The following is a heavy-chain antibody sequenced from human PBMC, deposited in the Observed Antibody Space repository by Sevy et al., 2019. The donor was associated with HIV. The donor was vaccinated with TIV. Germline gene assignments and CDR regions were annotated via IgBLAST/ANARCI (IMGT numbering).Heavy chain of an antibody. J-gene: IGHJ3*02. Sequence: GEPLKISCAGSGFTFGDYALNWFRQAPGKGLEWVGFIRSKAYGGTTKNAASLKGRFTISRDDSKNTAYLEMSSLKIEDTAVYYCARDRAFMDYYSGSGSFGAFDIWGQGTMVTVSS. CDR2: IRSKAYGGTT. V-gene: IGHV3-49*03. CDR1: GFTFGDYA. CDR3: ARDRAFMDYYSGSGSFGAFDI. D-gene: IGHD3-10*01.